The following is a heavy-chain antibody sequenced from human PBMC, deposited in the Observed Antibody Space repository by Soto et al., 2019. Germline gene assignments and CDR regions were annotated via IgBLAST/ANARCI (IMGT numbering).Heavy chain of an antibody. Sequence: SETLSLTCTVSGDAVSNYYWSWIRQPAGRGLEWIGRVYSSGATNYNPSLNGRVTMSVDTSRNQFSLRLSSVTAADTAIYYCTKGPNWNYYYYGVDVWGQGTAVTVSS. D-gene: IGHD1-20*01. V-gene: IGHV4-4*07. CDR3: TKGPNWNYYYYGVDV. CDR1: GDAVSNYY. CDR2: VYSSGAT. J-gene: IGHJ6*02.